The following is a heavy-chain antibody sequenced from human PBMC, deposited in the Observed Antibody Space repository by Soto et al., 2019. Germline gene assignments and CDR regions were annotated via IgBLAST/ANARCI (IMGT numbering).Heavy chain of an antibody. CDR2: IKSKTDGGTT. V-gene: IGHV3-15*01. J-gene: IGHJ4*02. Sequence: GGSLRLSCAASGFTFNSAWMSWVRQSPGKGLEWVGRIKSKTDGGTTDFAAPVKGRFTISRDDSKNTVYLQMNSLKIEDTAVYYCTTGLAAAGTNYWGQGTLVTVSS. CDR1: GFTFNSAW. CDR3: TTGLAAAGTNY. D-gene: IGHD6-13*01.